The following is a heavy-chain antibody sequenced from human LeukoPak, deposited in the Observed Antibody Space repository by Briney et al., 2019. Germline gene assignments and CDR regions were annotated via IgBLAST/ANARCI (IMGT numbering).Heavy chain of an antibody. CDR3: ARKSPISGIGRAALD. J-gene: IGHJ4*02. D-gene: IGHD3-9*01. Sequence: GGSLRLSCAASGFTFSSYWMHWVRQAPGKGLVWVSRINSDGSSTSYADSVKGRFTISRDNAKNTLYPQMNSLRAEDTAVYYCARKSPISGIGRAALDWGQGTLVTVSS. CDR2: INSDGSST. V-gene: IGHV3-74*01. CDR1: GFTFSSYW.